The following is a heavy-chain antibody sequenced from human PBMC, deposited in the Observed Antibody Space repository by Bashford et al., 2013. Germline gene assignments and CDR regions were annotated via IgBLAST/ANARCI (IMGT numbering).Heavy chain of an antibody. D-gene: IGHD1-26*01. J-gene: IGHJ4*03. CDR3: AKEVGYSGSSYMSYFDY. Sequence: GGSLRLSLCSPLDSPPGGHGMHWVRQAPGKGLEWVAVVSYDGGLRYYADSVQGRFIISRDNSKNTLYLQMNSLRPEDTALYYCAKEVGYSGSSYMSYFDYWGPGNPWSPVSS. CDR2: VSYDGGLR. CDR1: DSPPGGHG. V-gene: IGHV3-30*18.